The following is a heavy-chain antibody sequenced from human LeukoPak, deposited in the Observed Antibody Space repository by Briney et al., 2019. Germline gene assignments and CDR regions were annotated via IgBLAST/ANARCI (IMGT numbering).Heavy chain of an antibody. D-gene: IGHD2-2*01. Sequence: SETLSLTCAVSGESFSHYYWSWLRQTPGKGLEWIGEINHRGTTNYNPSLKSRVAISIDTSRNQFSLHMTSVTAADTAVFYCARGAFHTSSVWFDPWGQGTLVTVSS. CDR3: ARGAFHTSSVWFDP. V-gene: IGHV4-34*01. J-gene: IGHJ5*02. CDR2: INHRGTT. CDR1: GESFSHYY.